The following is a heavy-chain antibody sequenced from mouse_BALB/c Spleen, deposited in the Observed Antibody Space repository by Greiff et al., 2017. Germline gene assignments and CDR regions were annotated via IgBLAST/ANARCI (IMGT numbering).Heavy chain of an antibody. J-gene: IGHJ4*01. CDR3: ARGTMITTYYAMDY. D-gene: IGHD2-4*01. CDR2: ISDGGSYT. Sequence: DVQLVESGGGLVKPGGSLKLSCAASGFTFSDYYMYWVRQTPEKRLEWVATISDGGSYTYYPDSVKGRFTISRDNAKNNLYLQMSSLKSEDTAMYYCARGTMITTYYAMDYWGQGTSVTVSS. CDR1: GFTFSDYY. V-gene: IGHV5-4*02.